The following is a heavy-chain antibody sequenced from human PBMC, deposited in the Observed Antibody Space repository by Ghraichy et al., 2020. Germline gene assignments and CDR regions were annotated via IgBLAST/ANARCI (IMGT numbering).Heavy chain of an antibody. D-gene: IGHD2-2*01. CDR2: ISGSGGST. V-gene: IGHV3-23*01. J-gene: IGHJ6*02. CDR1: GFTFSSYA. Sequence: GGSLRLSCAASGFTFSSYAMSWVRQAPGKGLEWVSAISGSGGSTYYADSVKGRFTISRDHSKNTLYLQMNSLRAEDPAVYYCAKGYCSSTSCYPPYRPYYYYYGMDVWGQGTTVTVSS. CDR3: AKGYCSSTSCYPPYRPYYYYYGMDV.